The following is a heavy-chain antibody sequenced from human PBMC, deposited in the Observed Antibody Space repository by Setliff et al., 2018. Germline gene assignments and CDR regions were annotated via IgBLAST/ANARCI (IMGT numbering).Heavy chain of an antibody. Sequence: PSETLSLTCSVSGGSISSSIYYWGWIRQPPGKGLEWIGSIYYSGSTYYSPSLKRRVTISVDTSKNQFSLKLSSVTAADSAVYYCARFGGSASVARFSPPIWGPGSLVTVSS. CDR1: GGSISSSIYY. CDR2: IYYSGST. CDR3: ARFGGSASVARFSPPI. J-gene: IGHJ4*02. D-gene: IGHD3-10*01. V-gene: IGHV4-39*01.